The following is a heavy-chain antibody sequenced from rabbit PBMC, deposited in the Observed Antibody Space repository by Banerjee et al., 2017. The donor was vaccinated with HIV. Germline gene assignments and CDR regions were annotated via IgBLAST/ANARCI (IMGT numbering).Heavy chain of an antibody. CDR2: IGTGFGDT. CDR3: VRDQAGDVDYGPYYLNL. D-gene: IGHD2-1*01. CDR1: GFSFSSGYD. J-gene: IGHJ4*01. Sequence: QQLVESGGGLVKPGASLTLTCTASGFSFSSGYDMCWVRQAPGKGLEWIACIGTGFGDTYYANWAKGRFTISKTSSTTVTLQVTSLTAADTATYFCVRDQAGDVDYGPYYLNLWGPGTLVTVS. V-gene: IGHV1S40*01.